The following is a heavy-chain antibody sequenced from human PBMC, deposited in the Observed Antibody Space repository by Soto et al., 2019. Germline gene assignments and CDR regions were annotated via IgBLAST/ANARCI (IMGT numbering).Heavy chain of an antibody. J-gene: IGHJ5*02. D-gene: IGHD2-8*01. V-gene: IGHV4-39*01. CDR3: ATHLSLPYCTPSTCDLLSWFDA. CDR2: MHYSGST. CDR1: GGSISNKRYY. Sequence: KPSETLSLTWTVSGGSISNKRYYWGWIRQPPGKGLEWIGRMHYSGSTYDKAAIKSRGTICVDRSKKQLCRKLKSVNAEATAVYYCATHLSLPYCTPSTCDLLSWFDAWGQGTQVTVSS.